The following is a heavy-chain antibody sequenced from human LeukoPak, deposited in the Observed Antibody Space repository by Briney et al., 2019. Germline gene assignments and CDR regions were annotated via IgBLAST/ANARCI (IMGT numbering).Heavy chain of an antibody. CDR1: GGTFSSYA. Sequence: VASVKASCKASGGTFSSYAISWVRQAPGQGLEWMGIINPSGGSTSYAQKFQGRVTMTRDTSTSTVYMELSSLRSEDTAVYYCAREPHDYSNPDTYNWFDPWGQGTLVTVSS. J-gene: IGHJ5*02. V-gene: IGHV1-46*01. CDR2: INPSGGST. D-gene: IGHD4-11*01. CDR3: AREPHDYSNPDTYNWFDP.